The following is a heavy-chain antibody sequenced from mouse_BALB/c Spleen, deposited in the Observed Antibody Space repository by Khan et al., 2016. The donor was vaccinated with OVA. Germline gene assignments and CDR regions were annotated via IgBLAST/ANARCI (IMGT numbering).Heavy chain of an antibody. V-gene: IGHV1S137*01. Sequence: VQLQESGAEVVRPGVSVKFSCKGSGYTFTDFTLHWVKQSHAMSLEWIGVISTYYGHATYNQKFKDKATMTVDKSSSTAYMELARLTSEDSAIYYCTRGGGGNRFAYWGQGTLVTVSA. CDR3: TRGGGGNRFAY. CDR1: GYTFTDFT. J-gene: IGHJ3*01. CDR2: ISTYYGHA.